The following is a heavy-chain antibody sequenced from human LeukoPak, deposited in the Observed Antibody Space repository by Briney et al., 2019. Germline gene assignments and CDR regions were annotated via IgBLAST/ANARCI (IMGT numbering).Heavy chain of an antibody. V-gene: IGHV3-53*01. Sequence: GGSLRLSCAASGFTVSSNYMSWVRQAPGKGLEWVSVIYSGGSTYYADSVKGRFTISRDNSKNTLYLQMNSLRAEDTAVYYCARTPAYYYDSSGYLVYWGQGTLVTVSS. J-gene: IGHJ4*02. D-gene: IGHD3-22*01. CDR2: IYSGGST. CDR1: GFTVSSNY. CDR3: ARTPAYYYDSSGYLVY.